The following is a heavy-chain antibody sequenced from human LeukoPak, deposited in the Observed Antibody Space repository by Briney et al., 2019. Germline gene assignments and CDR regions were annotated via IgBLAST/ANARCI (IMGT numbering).Heavy chain of an antibody. J-gene: IGHJ4*02. Sequence: GGSLRLSCAASGFTFSSYSMNWVRQAPGKGLEWVSSIRSSASYINYADSVKGRFTISGDNAKNSLFLQMNSLRAEDTAVYYCARDRGYGSGTYLYWGQGTLVTVSS. CDR3: ARDRGYGSGTYLY. D-gene: IGHD3-10*01. CDR1: GFTFSSYS. CDR2: IRSSASYI. V-gene: IGHV3-21*01.